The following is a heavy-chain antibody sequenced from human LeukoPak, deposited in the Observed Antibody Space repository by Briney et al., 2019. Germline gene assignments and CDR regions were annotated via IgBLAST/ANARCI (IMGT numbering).Heavy chain of an antibody. J-gene: IGHJ4*02. Sequence: PGGSLRLSCAASGFAISNYFMTWVRQAPGQGLEWVSAVSGGGTTYYADSMKGRFTISRDTSNNRLYLQMDSLRAEDTAVYSCAKRLGNYWGFDSWGQGTLVTVSS. CDR1: GFAISNYF. D-gene: IGHD1-7*01. CDR3: AKRLGNYWGFDS. V-gene: IGHV3-23*01. CDR2: VSGGGTT.